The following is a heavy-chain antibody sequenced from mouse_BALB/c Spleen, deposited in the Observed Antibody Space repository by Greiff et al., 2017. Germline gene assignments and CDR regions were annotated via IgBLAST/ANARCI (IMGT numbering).Heavy chain of an antibody. Sequence: VQLQQSGPELVKPGASVKISCKASGYSFTGYYMHWVKQSHVKSLEWIGRINPYNGATSYNQNFKDKASLTVDKSSSTAYMELHSLTSEDSAVYYCARSGGMITFDYWGQGTTLTVSS. D-gene: IGHD2-4*01. J-gene: IGHJ2*01. V-gene: IGHV1-31*01. CDR1: GYSFTGYY. CDR3: ARSGGMITFDY. CDR2: INPYNGAT.